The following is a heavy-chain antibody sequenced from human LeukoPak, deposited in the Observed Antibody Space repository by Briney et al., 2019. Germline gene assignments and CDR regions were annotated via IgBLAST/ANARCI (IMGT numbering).Heavy chain of an antibody. Sequence: GGSLRLSCAASGFTFSSYSMNWVRQAPGKGLEWVSYISSSSSTIYYADSVKGRFTISRDNAKNSLYLQMNSLRAEDTAVYYCARGNRVVVVSNWFDPWGQGTLVTVSS. CDR1: GFTFSSYS. D-gene: IGHD3-22*01. J-gene: IGHJ5*02. V-gene: IGHV3-48*04. CDR3: ARGNRVVVVSNWFDP. CDR2: ISSSSSTI.